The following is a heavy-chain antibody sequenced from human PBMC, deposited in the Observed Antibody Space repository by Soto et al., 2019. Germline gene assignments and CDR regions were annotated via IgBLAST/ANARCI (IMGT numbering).Heavy chain of an antibody. Sequence: QVQLVQSGAEVKKPGASVKVSCKASGYTSTSYGISWVRQAPGQGLEWMGWISAYNGNTNYAQKLQGRVTMTTDTSTSTAYMELRSLRSDDTAVYYCARGEICSSTSCHEKWIQEYFQHWGQGTLVTVSS. V-gene: IGHV1-18*01. J-gene: IGHJ1*01. D-gene: IGHD2-2*01. CDR2: ISAYNGNT. CDR3: ARGEICSSTSCHEKWIQEYFQH. CDR1: GYTSTSYG.